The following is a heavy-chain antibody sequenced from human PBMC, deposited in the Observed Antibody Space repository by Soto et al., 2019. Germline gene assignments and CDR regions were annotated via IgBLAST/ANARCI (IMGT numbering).Heavy chain of an antibody. CDR2: IYYSGST. J-gene: IGHJ4*02. CDR3: AGFVVPASRNSDFDY. CDR1: GISVSTSDYY. Sequence: SETLSLTCTVSGISVSTSDYYWGWVRQPPGKGLDWIGNIYYSGSTFYNPSLRSRVTLSDDTSKNQFSLRLNSVTVADTAVYFCAGFVVPASRNSDFDYWGQGTLVTVSS. V-gene: IGHV4-39*01. D-gene: IGHD2-15*01.